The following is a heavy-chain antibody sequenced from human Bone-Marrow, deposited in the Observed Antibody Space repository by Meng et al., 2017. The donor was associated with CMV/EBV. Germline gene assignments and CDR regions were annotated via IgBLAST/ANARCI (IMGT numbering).Heavy chain of an antibody. Sequence: ASVKVSCKASGYTFTSYGISWVRQAPGQGLEWMGWISAYNGNTNYAQKLQGRVTLTRDTSISTANMELTIMTSDDTAVYYCGRGGDIVPPHNWFDPWGQGTLVTVSS. J-gene: IGHJ5*02. V-gene: IGHV1-18*01. CDR2: ISAYNGNT. CDR1: GYTFTSYG. CDR3: GRGGDIVPPHNWFDP. D-gene: IGHD2-2*01.